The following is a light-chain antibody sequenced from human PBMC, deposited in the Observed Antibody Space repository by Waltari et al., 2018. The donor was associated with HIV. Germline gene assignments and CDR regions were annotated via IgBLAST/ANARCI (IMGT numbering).Light chain of an antibody. J-gene: IGLJ3*02. CDR2: YDN. Sequence: SYVLTQPPSVSVSPAKTATITCGGNSIGDKIVHWYQQKPGQDTVVVIDYDNDRPSGIPERLSGSNSGNTATLTISSVEAGDEADDYCQVWDSTSDHGVFGGGTKLTVL. V-gene: IGLV3-21*04. CDR1: SIGDKI. CDR3: QVWDSTSDHGV.